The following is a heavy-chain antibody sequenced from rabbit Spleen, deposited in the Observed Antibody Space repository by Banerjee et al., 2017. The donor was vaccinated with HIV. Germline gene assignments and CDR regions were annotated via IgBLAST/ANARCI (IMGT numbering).Heavy chain of an antibody. J-gene: IGHJ2*01. CDR2: IDPVFGIT. Sequence: QLVESGGGLVQPGGSLKLSCKASGFTLSSYYMNWVRQAPGKGLEWIGYIDPVFGITYYANWVNGRFSISRENAQNTVLLQMTSLTAADTATYFCARNYVNAFDPWGPGTLVTVS. D-gene: IGHD1-1*01. CDR1: GFTLSSYY. CDR3: ARNYVNAFDP. V-gene: IGHV1S7*01.